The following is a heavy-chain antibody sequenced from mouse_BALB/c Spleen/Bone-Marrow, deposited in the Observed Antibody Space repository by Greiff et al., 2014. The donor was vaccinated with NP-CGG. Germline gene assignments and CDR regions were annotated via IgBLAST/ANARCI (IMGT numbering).Heavy chain of an antibody. CDR1: GYSITSYYS. CDR2: IHYSGTT. D-gene: IGHD4-1*01. Sequence: EVKVEESGPDPVKPSQSLSLTCTVTGYSITSYYSWHWIRQFPGNKLEWMGYIHYSGTTVYNPSLKSRISITRDTSNNQFFLQLNSVTTEDTATYYCARFAGTPYTMDYWGQGTSVTVSS. V-gene: IGHV3-1*02. J-gene: IGHJ4*01. CDR3: ARFAGTPYTMDY.